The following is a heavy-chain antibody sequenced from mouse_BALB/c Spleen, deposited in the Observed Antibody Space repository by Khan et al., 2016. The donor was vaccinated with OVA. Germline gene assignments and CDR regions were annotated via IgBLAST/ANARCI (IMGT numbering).Heavy chain of an antibody. V-gene: IGHV3-2*02. CDR1: GYSITSDYA. Sequence: EVQLQESGPGLVKPSQSLSLTCTVTGYSITSDYAWTWIRQFPGDKLEWMGYISYSGSTSYNPSLKSRISITRDTSKNRFFLQLSSVTTEDTATYYCAGSRFYYRYSCFDYWGQGTTLTVSS. D-gene: IGHD2-14*01. CDR2: ISYSGST. CDR3: AGSRFYYRYSCFDY. J-gene: IGHJ2*01.